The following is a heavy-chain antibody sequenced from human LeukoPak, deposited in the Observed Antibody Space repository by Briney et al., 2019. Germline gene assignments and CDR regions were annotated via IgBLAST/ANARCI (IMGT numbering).Heavy chain of an antibody. J-gene: IGHJ4*02. CDR1: GGSISSYY. D-gene: IGHD5-24*01. CDR2: IYYSGST. V-gene: IGHV4-59*01. Sequence: SETLSPTFTVSGGSISSYYWSWIRQPPGKGLEWIGYIYYSGSTNYNPSLKGRVTISVDTSKNQFSLKLSTVTAADTAVYYCARERGLEMAIWGQGTLVTVSS. CDR3: ARERGLEMAI.